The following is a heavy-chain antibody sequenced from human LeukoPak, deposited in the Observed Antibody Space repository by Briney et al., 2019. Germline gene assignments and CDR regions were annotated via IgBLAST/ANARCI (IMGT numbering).Heavy chain of an antibody. V-gene: IGHV3-48*04. J-gene: IGHJ4*02. D-gene: IGHD4-11*01. CDR3: ARDLEDYNNYGEMAI. CDR2: ISSSSSTI. CDR1: GFTFSSYS. Sequence: GESLRLSCAASGFTFSSYSMNWVRQAPGKGLEWVSYISSSSSTIYYADSVKGRFTISRDNAKNSLYLQMNSLRAEDTAVYYCARDLEDYNNYGEMAIWGQGTLVTVAS.